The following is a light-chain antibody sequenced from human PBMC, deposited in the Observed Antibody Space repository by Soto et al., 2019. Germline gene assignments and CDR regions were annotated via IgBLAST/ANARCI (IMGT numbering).Light chain of an antibody. CDR2: AAS. J-gene: IGKJ3*01. CDR3: QQYGSSFT. V-gene: IGKV3-20*01. Sequence: EIVMTQSPATLSLSPGERATLFCRASQSIGRNLAWYQHKSGQAPRLLIYAASTRATGIPDRFSGSASGTDFNLTISRLEPEDFAVYYCQQYGSSFTFGPGTKVDI. CDR1: QSIGRN.